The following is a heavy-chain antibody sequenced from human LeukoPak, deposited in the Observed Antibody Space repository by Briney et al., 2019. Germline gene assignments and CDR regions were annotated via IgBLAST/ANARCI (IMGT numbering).Heavy chain of an antibody. CDR2: INVYTDNT. CDR3: ARPYSSKWGIDY. D-gene: IGHD6-13*01. V-gene: IGHV1-18*01. CDR1: GFIFSSYG. J-gene: IGHJ4*02. Sequence: ASVKVSCKASGFIFSSYGISWVRQAPGQGLEYMGWINVYTDNTYYAQKLQGRVTMTTDTSTSTAYMELRSLRSDDTAVYYCARPYSSKWGIDYWGQGTLVTVSS.